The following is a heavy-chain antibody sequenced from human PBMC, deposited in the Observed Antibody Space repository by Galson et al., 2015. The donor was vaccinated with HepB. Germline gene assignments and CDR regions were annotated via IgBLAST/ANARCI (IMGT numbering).Heavy chain of an antibody. D-gene: IGHD3-22*01. J-gene: IGHJ3*02. CDR2: IDWDDDK. CDR3: ARSMIVVAHGAFDI. Sequence: PALVKPTQTLTLTCTFSGFSLSTSGMCVSWIRQPPGKALEWLARIDWDDDKYYSTSLKTRLTISKDTSKNQVVLTMTNMDPVDTATYYCARSMIVVAHGAFDIWGQGTMVTVSS. CDR1: GFSLSTSGMC. V-gene: IGHV2-70*11.